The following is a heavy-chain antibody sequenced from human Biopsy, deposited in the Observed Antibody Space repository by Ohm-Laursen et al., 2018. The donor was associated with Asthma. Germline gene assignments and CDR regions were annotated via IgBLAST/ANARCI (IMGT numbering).Heavy chain of an antibody. CDR2: IYYSGTT. CDR3: VRGSSSWHHGPFHYYYGLDV. CDR1: GGYMRSGNYY. V-gene: IGHV4-39*01. D-gene: IGHD6-13*01. Sequence: SDTLSLTCSVSGGYMRSGNYYWGWIRQPPGKGLEWIGSIYYSGTTYYNPSLESRVTMSADTSKNQFSLKLTSVTAADTAVYYCVRGSSSWHHGPFHYYYGLDVWGQGTTATVSS. J-gene: IGHJ6*02.